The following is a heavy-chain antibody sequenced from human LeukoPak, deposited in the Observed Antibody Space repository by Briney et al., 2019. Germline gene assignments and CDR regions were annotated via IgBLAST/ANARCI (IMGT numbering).Heavy chain of an antibody. V-gene: IGHV1-2*06. J-gene: IGHJ5*02. CDR2: INPNSAAS. CDR3: ARAPTGLWFGELNWFDP. D-gene: IGHD3-10*01. CDR1: GYSFSGHY. Sequence: ASVKVSCKASGYSFSGHYIHWVRQAPGQGLEWMGQINPNSAASHYAQKFQGRVTMTRDTSISTAYMELSRLRSDDTAVYYCARAPTGLWFGELNWFDPWGQGTLVTVSS.